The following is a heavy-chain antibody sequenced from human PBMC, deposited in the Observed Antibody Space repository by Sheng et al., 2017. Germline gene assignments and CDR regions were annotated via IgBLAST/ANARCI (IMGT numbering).Heavy chain of an antibody. J-gene: IGHJ4*02. CDR2: IYYSGST. D-gene: IGHD3-22*01. Sequence: QLQLQESGPGLVKPSETLSLTCTVSGGSISSSSYYWGWIRQPPGKGLEWIGSIYYSGSTYYNPSLKSRVTISVDTSKNQFSLKLSSVTAADTAVYYCAREIGPYYYYDSSGYYYFDYWGQGTLVTV. V-gene: IGHV4-39*07. CDR1: GGSISSSSYY. CDR3: AREIGPYYYYDSSGYYYFDY.